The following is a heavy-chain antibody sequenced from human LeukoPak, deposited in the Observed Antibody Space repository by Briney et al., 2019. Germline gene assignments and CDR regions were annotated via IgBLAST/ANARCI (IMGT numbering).Heavy chain of an antibody. CDR2: ISAYNGYT. Sequence: ASVKVSCKASGYTFTSYGISWVRQAPGQGLEWMGWISAYNGYTKYAQKFQGRVTMTRDTSTSTAYMELSSLRSEDMAVYYCARARYETRIWPKSRYDYYHYMDVWGKGTTVTVSS. D-gene: IGHD3-3*01. V-gene: IGHV1-18*03. CDR1: GYTFTSYG. J-gene: IGHJ6*03. CDR3: ARARYETRIWPKSRYDYYHYMDV.